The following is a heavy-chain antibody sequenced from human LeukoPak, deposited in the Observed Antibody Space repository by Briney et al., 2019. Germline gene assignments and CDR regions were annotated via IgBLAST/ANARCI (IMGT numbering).Heavy chain of an antibody. V-gene: IGHV1-2*02. D-gene: IGHD3-9*01. J-gene: IGHJ6*02. CDR3: ARDFLRAYDILTGYYTEYYYYGMDV. CDR1: GHTFTGYY. CDR2: INPNSGGT. Sequence: GASVKVSCTASGHTFTGYYMHWVRQAPGQGLEWMGWINPNSGGTNYAQKFQGRVTMTRDTSISTAYMELSRLRSDDTAVYYCARDFLRAYDILTGYYTEYYYYGMDVWGQGTTVTVSS.